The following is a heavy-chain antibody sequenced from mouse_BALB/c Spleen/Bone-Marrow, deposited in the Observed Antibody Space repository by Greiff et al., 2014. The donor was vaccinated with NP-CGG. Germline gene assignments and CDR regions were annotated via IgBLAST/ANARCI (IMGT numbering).Heavy chain of an antibody. CDR1: GYSFTGYT. V-gene: IGHV1-18*01. D-gene: IGHD2-10*02. CDR2: INPYNGGT. CDR3: ARLYGNYAWFAY. J-gene: IGHJ3*01. Sequence: EVKLMESGPELVKPGASMKISCKASGYSFTGYTMSWVKQSHGKNLEWIGLINPYNGGTSYNQKFKGKATLTVDKSSSTAYMELLSLTSEDSAVYYCARLYGNYAWFAYWGQGTLVTVSA.